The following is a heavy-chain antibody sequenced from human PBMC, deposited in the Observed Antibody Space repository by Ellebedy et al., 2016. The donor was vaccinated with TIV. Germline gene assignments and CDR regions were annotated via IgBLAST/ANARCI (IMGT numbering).Heavy chain of an antibody. J-gene: IGHJ4*02. V-gene: IGHV4-38-2*02. CDR2: KHHTGIT. Sequence: SETLSLTCTVSGSSIDDYYWGWIRQSPGKGLEWIANKHHTGITYNNPSLESRVTISLDTSKDQFSLRLTSVTVADTAIYFCARVYFGEPHFDHWGQGIRVTVSS. D-gene: IGHD3-10*01. CDR3: ARVYFGEPHFDH. CDR1: GSSIDDYY.